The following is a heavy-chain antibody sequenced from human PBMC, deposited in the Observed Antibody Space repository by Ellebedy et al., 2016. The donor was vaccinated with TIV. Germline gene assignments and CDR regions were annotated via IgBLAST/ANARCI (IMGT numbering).Heavy chain of an antibody. CDR3: ARGSRLTGTRCSDY. D-gene: IGHD1-20*01. J-gene: IGHJ4*02. CDR2: VNHSGST. V-gene: IGHV4-34*01. Sequence: GSLRLXXAVYGGSFSGYYWSWVRQPPGKGLEWIGAVNHSGSTNYNPSLKSRVTISVDTSKNQFSLKLNSVTAADTAVYYCARGSRLTGTRCSDYWGQGTLVTVSS. CDR1: GGSFSGYY.